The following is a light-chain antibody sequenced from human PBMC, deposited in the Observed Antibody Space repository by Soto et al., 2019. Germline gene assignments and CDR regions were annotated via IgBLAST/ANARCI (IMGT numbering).Light chain of an antibody. J-gene: IGKJ1*01. Sequence: EIVLTQSPGTLSLSPGERATVSCRASQSVSSAYVAWYQQKPGQAPRLLISGASTRATGIPDRFSGSGSETEFTLTISRLEPEDFAVYCCQQYGSSPRTFGQGTKVEIK. CDR2: GAS. V-gene: IGKV3-20*01. CDR1: QSVSSAY. CDR3: QQYGSSPRT.